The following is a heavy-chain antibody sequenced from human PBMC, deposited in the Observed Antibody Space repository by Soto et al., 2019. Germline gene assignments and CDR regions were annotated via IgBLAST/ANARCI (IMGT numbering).Heavy chain of an antibody. CDR3: ARSLNYYDSSGYYSWGAFDI. D-gene: IGHD3-22*01. CDR2: IDWDDDK. CDR1: GFSLSTSGMC. Sequence: SGPTLVNPTQTLTLTCTFSGFSLSTSGMCVSWIRQPPGKALEWLALIDWDDDKYYSTSLKIRLTISKDTSKNQVVLTMTNMDPVDTATYYCARSLNYYDSSGYYSWGAFDIWGQGTMVTVSS. J-gene: IGHJ3*02. V-gene: IGHV2-70*01.